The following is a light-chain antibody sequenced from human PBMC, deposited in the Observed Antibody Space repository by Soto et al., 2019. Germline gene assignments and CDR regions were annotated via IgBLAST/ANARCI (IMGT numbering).Light chain of an antibody. Sequence: QSVLTQPPSVSAAPGQKVTFSCSGSSSNIGKNYVSWYQQVPGTAPKLLIYEDNKRRSGIPDRFSGSKSGTSATLGITGLQTGDEADYYCGTWDSSLSVLVFVTGTKLTVL. V-gene: IGLV1-51*02. CDR1: SSNIGKNY. CDR3: GTWDSSLSVLV. J-gene: IGLJ1*01. CDR2: EDN.